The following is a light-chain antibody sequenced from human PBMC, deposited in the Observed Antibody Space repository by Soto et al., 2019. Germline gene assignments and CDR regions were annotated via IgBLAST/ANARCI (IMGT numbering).Light chain of an antibody. CDR3: QLCVIWPLFT. CDR2: DVS. J-gene: IGKJ3*01. Sequence: EIVLTQSPATLSLSPGERASLSCRASQSIGNSLAWYQHKPGQAPRLLMYDVSNRATGIPARSSGSGSGTDFTLTISSLEPEDFAVYYCQLCVIWPLFTFGPGTKVDIK. CDR1: QSIGNS. V-gene: IGKV3-11*01.